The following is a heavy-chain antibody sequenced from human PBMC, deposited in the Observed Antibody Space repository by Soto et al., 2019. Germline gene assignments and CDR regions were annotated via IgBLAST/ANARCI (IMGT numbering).Heavy chain of an antibody. V-gene: IGHV4-34*01. CDR3: ALAAAGTGLFDY. CDR2: INHNGAT. J-gene: IGHJ4*02. CDR1: SGSLSGYY. D-gene: IGHD6-13*01. Sequence: SETLSLTCAVYSGSLSGYYWNWIRQPPGKGLEWIGEINHNGATNYNPSLNSRVTLSVDTSKNQFSLKLSSVTAADTAVYYCALAAAGTGLFDYWGQGTLVTVS.